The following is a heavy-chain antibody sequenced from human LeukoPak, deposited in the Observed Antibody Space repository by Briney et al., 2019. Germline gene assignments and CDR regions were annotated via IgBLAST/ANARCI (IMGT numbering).Heavy chain of an antibody. D-gene: IGHD3-9*01. Sequence: GASVKVSCKASGYTFTSYAMHWVRQAPGQRLEWMGWINAGNGNTKYSQKFQGRVTITRDTSAGTAYMELSSLRSEDTAVYYCAREEQGILTGYYGFDYWGQGTLVTVSS. CDR3: AREEQGILTGYYGFDY. CDR1: GYTFTSYA. CDR2: INAGNGNT. J-gene: IGHJ4*02. V-gene: IGHV1-3*01.